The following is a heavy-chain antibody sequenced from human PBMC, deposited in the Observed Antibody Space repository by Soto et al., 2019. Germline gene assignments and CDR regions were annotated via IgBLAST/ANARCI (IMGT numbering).Heavy chain of an antibody. Sequence: ASVKVSCKASGYTLPDYYMHWVRQAPGQGLEWMGIINPSGGSTSYAQKFQGRVTMTRDTSTSTGYMELSSLGSEDTAVYYCAKGGGYPLAYYHDGMDVWGQGTTVTVSS. CDR1: GYTLPDYY. J-gene: IGHJ6*02. CDR2: INPSGGST. CDR3: AKGGGYPLAYYHDGMDV. V-gene: IGHV1-46*01. D-gene: IGHD3-22*01.